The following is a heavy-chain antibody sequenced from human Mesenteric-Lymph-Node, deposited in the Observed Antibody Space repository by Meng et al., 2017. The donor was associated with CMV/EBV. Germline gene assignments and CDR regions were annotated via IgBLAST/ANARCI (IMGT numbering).Heavy chain of an antibody. J-gene: IGHJ4*02. D-gene: IGHD6-13*01. V-gene: IGHV1-46*01. CDR1: GFTFRNNY. CDR2: INPSTGSI. CDR3: AREIAAGGKTFDY. Sequence: KTAGFTFRNNYIHWVQQVPGQGLEWMGIINPSTGSIQYAQEFQGRITVTRDTSTSTVYMDLSSLGSEDAAVYYCAREIAAGGKTFDYWGQGTLVTVSS.